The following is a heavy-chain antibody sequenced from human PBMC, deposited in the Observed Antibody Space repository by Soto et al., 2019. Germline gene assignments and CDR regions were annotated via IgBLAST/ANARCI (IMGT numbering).Heavy chain of an antibody. J-gene: IGHJ4*02. CDR2: IRSKSAGGTT. V-gene: IGHV3-15*07. D-gene: IGHD5-18*01. CDR1: GVTLTNVW. CDR3: SHGYGQYFNS. Sequence: VQLAESGGGLVKPGESLRLSCAVSGVTLTNVWMNWVRQAPGKGLEWVGRIRSKSAGGTTDYAAPVKSRFAISRDDSKNTLYLQMSSLESDDTAVYYCSHGYGQYFNSWGQGTLVTVSS.